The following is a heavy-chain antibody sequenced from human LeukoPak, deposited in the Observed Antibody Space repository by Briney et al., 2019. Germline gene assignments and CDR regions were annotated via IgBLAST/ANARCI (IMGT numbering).Heavy chain of an antibody. J-gene: IGHJ6*03. CDR3: AKRGKGGVATNYYYYYYMDV. Sequence: GGSLRLSCAASGFTFSSYAMTWVRQAPGKGLEWVSAISGSGDSTYYADFVKGRFTISRDNSKNTLFLQMNSLRADDTAVYYCAKRGKGGVATNYYYYYYMDVWGKGTTVTVS. CDR1: GFTFSSYA. D-gene: IGHD5-12*01. V-gene: IGHV3-23*01. CDR2: ISGSGDST.